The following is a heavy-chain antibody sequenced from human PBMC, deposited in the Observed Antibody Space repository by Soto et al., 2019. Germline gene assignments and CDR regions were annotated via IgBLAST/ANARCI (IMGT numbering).Heavy chain of an antibody. CDR3: ASLSTSTPNYYFDY. J-gene: IGHJ4*02. CDR2: IYHSGST. Sequence: SETLSLTCAVSGGSISSSNWWSWVRQPPGKGLEWIGEIYHSGSTNYNPSLKSRVTISVDKSKNQSSLKLSSVTAADTAVYYCASLSTSTPNYYFDYWGQGTLVTVSS. CDR1: GGSISSSNW. D-gene: IGHD1-1*01. V-gene: IGHV4-4*02.